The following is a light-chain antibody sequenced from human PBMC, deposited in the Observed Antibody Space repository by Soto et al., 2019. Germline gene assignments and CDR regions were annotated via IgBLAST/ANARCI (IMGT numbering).Light chain of an antibody. CDR1: SSDVGDYNY. CDR2: EVT. CDR3: SSYAGSNNLGV. J-gene: IGLJ2*01. V-gene: IGLV2-8*01. Sequence: QSALTQPPSVSGSPGQSVTISCTGTSSDVGDYNYVSWYQHQPDKAPKLMIYEVTKRPSGVPDRFSGSKPGNTASLTVSGLQAEDEADYYCSSYAGSNNLGVFGGGTKLTVL.